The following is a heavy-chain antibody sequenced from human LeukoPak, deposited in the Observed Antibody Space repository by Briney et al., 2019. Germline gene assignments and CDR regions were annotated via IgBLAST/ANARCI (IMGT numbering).Heavy chain of an antibody. CDR3: AKDSLTGTGPYYFDY. D-gene: IGHD3-9*01. V-gene: IGHV3-30*02. CDR1: GFTFSSYG. Sequence: PGGSLRLSCATSGFTFSSYGLYWVRQAPGKGLEWLAYIRYDGINKYYADSVQGRFTISRDNSKNKVYLQMNSLRAEDTAVHYCAKDSLTGTGPYYFDYWGQGTLVTVSS. J-gene: IGHJ4*02. CDR2: IRYDGINK.